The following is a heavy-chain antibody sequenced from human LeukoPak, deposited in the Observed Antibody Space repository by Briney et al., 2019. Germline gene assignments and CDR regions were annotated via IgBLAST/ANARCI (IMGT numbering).Heavy chain of an antibody. V-gene: IGHV3-11*01. CDR2: ISSSGSTI. CDR1: GFTFSTYW. CDR3: ARIPSYYYGSGMPYYFDY. D-gene: IGHD3-10*01. Sequence: GGSLRLSCAASGFTFSTYWMSWVRQAPGKGLEWVSYISSSGSTIYYADSVKGRFTISRDNAKNSLYLQMNSLRAEDTAVYYCARIPSYYYGSGMPYYFDYWGQGTLVTVSS. J-gene: IGHJ4*02.